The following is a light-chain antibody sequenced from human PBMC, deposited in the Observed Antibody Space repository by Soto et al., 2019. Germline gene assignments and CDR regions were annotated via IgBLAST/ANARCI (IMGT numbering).Light chain of an antibody. V-gene: IGKV3D-15*01. CDR2: GAS. J-gene: IGKJ5*01. CDR3: QQYNNWPVT. CDR1: QTVSSK. Sequence: EIVMTQSPAGLSVSPGERATLSCRASQTVSSKLAWYQQKPGQAPRLLIYGASSRATVIPDRFSGSGSGTDFTLTISRLEPEDFAVYYCQQYNNWPVTFGQGTRLEIK.